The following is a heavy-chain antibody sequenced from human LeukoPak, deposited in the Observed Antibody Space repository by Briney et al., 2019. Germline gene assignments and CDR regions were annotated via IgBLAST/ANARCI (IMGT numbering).Heavy chain of an antibody. V-gene: IGHV4-39*01. J-gene: IGHJ4*01. D-gene: IGHD3-10*01. CDR2: IYNSGPT. CDR3: ASRVYGLGSFNY. CDR1: GDSISSTSYY. Sequence: SETLSLTCTVSGDSISSTSYYWDWIRQPPGKGLEWIGSIYNSGPTYYNPSLKSRVTISVDTSKNQFSLKVSSVTAADTAVYYCASRVYGLGSFNYWGQGTLVTVSS.